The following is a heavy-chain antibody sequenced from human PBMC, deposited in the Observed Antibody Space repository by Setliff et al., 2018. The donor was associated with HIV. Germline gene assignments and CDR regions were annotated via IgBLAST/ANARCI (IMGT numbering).Heavy chain of an antibody. Sequence: ASVKVSCKASGYTFTSYAMHWVRQAPGQRLEWMGWINAGNGNTRYSQTFQGRITMTTDTSITTAYMELTSLRSDDTAIYYCARDIIAPEGSTSDYWGQGTLVTVSS. D-gene: IGHD1-20*01. J-gene: IGHJ4*02. V-gene: IGHV1-3*01. CDR3: ARDIIAPEGSTSDY. CDR2: INAGNGNT. CDR1: GYTFTSYA.